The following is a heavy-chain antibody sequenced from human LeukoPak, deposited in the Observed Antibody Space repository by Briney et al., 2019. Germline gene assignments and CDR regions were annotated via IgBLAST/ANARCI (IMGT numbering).Heavy chain of an antibody. CDR2: INQGGSDK. V-gene: IGHV3-7*03. CDR1: GFTFSGHW. D-gene: IGHD6-19*01. CDR3: ARKISRIAVAGTSVVDY. J-gene: IGHJ4*02. Sequence: PGGSLRLSCAASGFTFSGHWMSWVRQAPGKGLEWVANINQGGSDKYYVDSVKGRFTISRDNSKNTLYLQMNSLRAEDTAVYYCARKISRIAVAGTSVVDYWGQGALVTVSS.